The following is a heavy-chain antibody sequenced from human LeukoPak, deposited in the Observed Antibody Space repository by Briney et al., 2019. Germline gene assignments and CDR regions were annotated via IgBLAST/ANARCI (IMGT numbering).Heavy chain of an antibody. J-gene: IGHJ4*02. Sequence: GGSLRLSCAASGFTFSSNAMSWVRQAPGKGLVWVSRINGDGSSTTYADSVKGRFTISRDNAKNTLYLQMNSLRAEDTAVYYCARGPDGSGNYYNYWGQGTLVTVSS. CDR2: INGDGSST. CDR3: ARGPDGSGNYYNY. CDR1: GFTFSSNA. D-gene: IGHD3-10*01. V-gene: IGHV3-74*01.